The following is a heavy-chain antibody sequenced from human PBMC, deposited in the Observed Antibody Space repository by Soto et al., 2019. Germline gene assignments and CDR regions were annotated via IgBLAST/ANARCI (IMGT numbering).Heavy chain of an antibody. CDR3: ARAVIVVVVAATPGAFDI. J-gene: IGHJ3*02. CDR2: ISTYNGNT. D-gene: IGHD2-15*01. V-gene: IGHV1-18*01. Sequence: ASVKVSCKASGYTFTSYGISWVRQAPGQGLEWMGWISTYNGNTNYAQKLQGRVTMTTDTSTSTAYMELRSLRSDDTAVYYCARAVIVVVVAATPGAFDIWGQGTMVTVSS. CDR1: GYTFTSYG.